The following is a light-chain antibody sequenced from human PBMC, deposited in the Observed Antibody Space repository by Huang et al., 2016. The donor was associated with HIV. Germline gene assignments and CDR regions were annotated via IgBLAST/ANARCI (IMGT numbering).Light chain of an antibody. CDR2: RAA. Sequence: EIVLTQSPDTLSLSPGERAPLSCRASQNVTDSLAWFRQKPGQAPSLLICRAANRATGTPARFSGSGSGTDFTLTISSLEPEDFAIYYCQERIHWPRLTFGGGTKVEIK. J-gene: IGKJ4*01. CDR3: QERIHWPRLT. V-gene: IGKV3-11*01. CDR1: QNVTDS.